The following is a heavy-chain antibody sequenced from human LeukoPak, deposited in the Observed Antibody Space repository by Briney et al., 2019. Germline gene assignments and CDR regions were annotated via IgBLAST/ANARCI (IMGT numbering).Heavy chain of an antibody. CDR1: GGTFSSYT. J-gene: IGHJ5*02. Sequence: SVKVSCKASGGTFSSYTISWVRQAPGQGLEWMGRVIPILGIANYAQKFQGRVTITADKSTSTAYMELSSLRSEDTAVYYCARYDDYGGLNWFDPWGQGTLVTVSS. D-gene: IGHD4-23*01. CDR3: ARYDDYGGLNWFDP. V-gene: IGHV1-69*02. CDR2: VIPILGIA.